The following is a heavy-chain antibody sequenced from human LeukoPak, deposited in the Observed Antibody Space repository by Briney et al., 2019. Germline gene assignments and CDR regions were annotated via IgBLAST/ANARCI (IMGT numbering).Heavy chain of an antibody. D-gene: IGHD1-26*01. J-gene: IGHJ4*02. CDR3: AKGSQWDFLVGVFDS. CDR1: GFNFSTHA. Sequence: GGSLRLSCAVSGFNFSTHAMSWVRQAPGKGLEWVSTVRGRDGKSYYADSMKGRLTISKDISKNTLSLQMNSLRADDTAVYYCAKGSQWDFLVGVFDSWGQGTLVIVSS. CDR2: VRGRDGKS. V-gene: IGHV3-23*01.